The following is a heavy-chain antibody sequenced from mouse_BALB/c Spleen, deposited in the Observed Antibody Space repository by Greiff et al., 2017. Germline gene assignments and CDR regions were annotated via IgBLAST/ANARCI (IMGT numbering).Heavy chain of an antibody. Sequence: QVQLKESGPGLVAPSQSLSITCTVSGFSLTSYGVHWVRQPPGKGLEWLGVIWAGGSTNYNSALMSRLSISKDNSKSQVFLKMNSLQTDYTAMYYCARDGRNYAMDYWGQGTSVTVSS. CDR2: IWAGGST. J-gene: IGHJ4*01. CDR1: GFSLTSYG. CDR3: ARDGRNYAMDY. D-gene: IGHD1-1*02. V-gene: IGHV2-9*02.